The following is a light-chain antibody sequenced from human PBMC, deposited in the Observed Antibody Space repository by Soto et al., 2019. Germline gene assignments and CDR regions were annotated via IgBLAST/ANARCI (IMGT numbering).Light chain of an antibody. CDR1: SSDVGAYNY. CDR3: SSFTTSSTLV. CDR2: DVS. V-gene: IGLV2-14*03. Sequence: QSALTQPASVSGSPGQSITISCIGTSSDVGAYNYVSWYRHHPGKAPKLMIYDVSNRPSGVSSRFSGPKSGNMASLTISGLQAEDEADYYCSSFTTSSTLVFGTGTKLTVL. J-gene: IGLJ1*01.